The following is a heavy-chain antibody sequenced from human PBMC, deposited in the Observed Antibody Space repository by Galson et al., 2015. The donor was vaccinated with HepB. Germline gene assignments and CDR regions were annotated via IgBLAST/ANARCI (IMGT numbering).Heavy chain of an antibody. CDR2: IRSKADNYAT. V-gene: IGHV3-73*01. J-gene: IGHJ4*01. Sequence: LSCAASGFTFSGSAIHWVRQAPGKGPEWVGRIRSKADNYATAYVESLKGRFTISRDDSKNTAYLHMNSLKTEDTAVYYCSRLGDFSGYSSRWGQGTLVTVSS. D-gene: IGHD6-19*01. CDR3: SRLGDFSGYSSR. CDR1: GFTFSGSA.